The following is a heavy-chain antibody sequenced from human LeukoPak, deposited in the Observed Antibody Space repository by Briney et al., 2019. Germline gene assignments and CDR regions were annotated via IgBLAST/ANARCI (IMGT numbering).Heavy chain of an antibody. J-gene: IGHJ4*02. CDR3: AKGGSGRYFDWSFDY. D-gene: IGHD3-9*01. CDR2: IIGSGVAT. CDR1: GFTFGTYG. Sequence: GGTLRLSCAASGFTFGTYGMSWVRQAPGKGLEWVSAIIGSGVATYYADSVQGRFTISRDNSKNTLYLQMNRLRAEDTAVYYCAKGGSGRYFDWSFDYWGQGTLVTVSS. V-gene: IGHV3-23*01.